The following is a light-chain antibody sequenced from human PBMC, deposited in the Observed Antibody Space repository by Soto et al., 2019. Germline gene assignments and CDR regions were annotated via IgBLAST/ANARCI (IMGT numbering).Light chain of an antibody. CDR1: SSDVGLYNY. J-gene: IGLJ1*01. CDR2: AVS. Sequence: QSALTQPASVSGSPGQSITISCTGTSSDVGLYNYVSWYQQYPGKAPKLMIFAVSNRPSGVSNLFSASKSGNTASLTTSGRQAEDEADYYCISYTTSSTSYVFGTGTKLTVL. CDR3: ISYTTSSTSYV. V-gene: IGLV2-14*01.